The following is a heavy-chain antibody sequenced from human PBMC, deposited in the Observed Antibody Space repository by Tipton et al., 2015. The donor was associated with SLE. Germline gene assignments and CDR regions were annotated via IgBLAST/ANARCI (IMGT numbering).Heavy chain of an antibody. Sequence: TLSLTCTVSGGSINRSYWSWIHQHPGRGLEWIGYIYHSGITNYNPSLQSRVTISVDRSKNQFSLKLTSVTAADTAVYYCARGPPFMEWERNWFDPWGQGTQVTVSS. D-gene: IGHD3-3*02. V-gene: IGHV4-59*01. CDR2: IYHSGIT. J-gene: IGHJ5*02. CDR3: ARGPPFMEWERNWFDP. CDR1: GGSINRSY.